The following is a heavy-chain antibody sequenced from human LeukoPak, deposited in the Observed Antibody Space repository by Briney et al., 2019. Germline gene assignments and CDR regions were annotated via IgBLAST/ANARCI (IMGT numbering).Heavy chain of an antibody. CDR3: ARACNFYFDY. CDR1: GGYISSYC. V-gene: IGHV4-4*07. Sequence: KPSETLSLTCTVSGGYISSYCWSWVRQSAGKGLEWIGYIYASGSNDYNPSLKSRGTMSVDTYKNQITLRLRSVTAADSAVYYCARACNFYFDYWGQGTLVTVSS. J-gene: IGHJ4*02. CDR2: IYASGSN. D-gene: IGHD3-3*01.